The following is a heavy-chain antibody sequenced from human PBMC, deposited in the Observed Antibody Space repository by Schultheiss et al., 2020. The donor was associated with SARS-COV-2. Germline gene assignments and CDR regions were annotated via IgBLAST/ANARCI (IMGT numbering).Heavy chain of an antibody. Sequence: GGSLRLSCAASGFAFSKAWMSWVRQVPGKGLEWVAVIWYDGSNKYYADSVKGRFTISRDNSKNTLYLQMNSLRAEDTAVYYCAREGYAFDIWGQGTMVTVSS. CDR1: GFAFSKAW. V-gene: IGHV3-33*07. CDR2: IWYDGSNK. CDR3: AREGYAFDI. J-gene: IGHJ3*02.